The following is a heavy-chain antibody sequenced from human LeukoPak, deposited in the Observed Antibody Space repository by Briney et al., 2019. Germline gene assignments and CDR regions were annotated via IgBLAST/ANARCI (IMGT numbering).Heavy chain of an antibody. CDR2: IYTSGST. D-gene: IGHD3-22*01. Sequence: SETLSLTCTVSGGSISSGSYYWSWIRQPAGKGLEWIGRIYTSGSTNYNPSLKSRVTISVDASKNQFSLKLSSVTAADTAVYYCARGGSSGNWFDPWGQGTLVTVSS. CDR3: ARGGSSGNWFDP. J-gene: IGHJ5*02. CDR1: GGSISSGSYY. V-gene: IGHV4-61*02.